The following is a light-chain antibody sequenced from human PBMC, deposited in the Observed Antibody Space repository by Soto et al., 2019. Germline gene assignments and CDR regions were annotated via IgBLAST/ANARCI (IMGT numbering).Light chain of an antibody. V-gene: IGKV1-5*03. CDR2: KAY. CDR1: QSISSW. J-gene: IGKJ2*01. CDR3: QQYNSYSYT. Sequence: DIQMTQSPSTLSASVGDRVTITCRASQSISSWLAWYQQKPGKAPKLLIYKAYSLESGVPSRFSGSGSGTEVNLTISSLQPDDFATYYCQQYNSYSYTFGQGTKLEIK.